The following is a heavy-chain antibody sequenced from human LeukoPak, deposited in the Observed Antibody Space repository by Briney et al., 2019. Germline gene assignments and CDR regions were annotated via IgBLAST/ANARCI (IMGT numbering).Heavy chain of an antibody. Sequence: ASVKVSCKTSGYTFTSYDVNWVRQATGQGLEWMEWMNPNSGNTGYAQKFQGRVTMTRNTSISTTYMELSSLRSEDTAVYYCARGTNYYDSSRDAFDIWGQGTMVTVSS. J-gene: IGHJ3*02. D-gene: IGHD3-22*01. CDR3: ARGTNYYDSSRDAFDI. CDR1: GYTFTSYD. V-gene: IGHV1-8*01. CDR2: MNPNSGNT.